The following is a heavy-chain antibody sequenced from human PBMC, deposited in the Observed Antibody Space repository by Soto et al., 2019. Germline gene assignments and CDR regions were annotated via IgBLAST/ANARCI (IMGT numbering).Heavy chain of an antibody. Sequence: ASVKVSCKASGFTFTSSAVQWVRQARGQRLEWIGWIVVGSGNTNYAQKFQERVTITRDMSTSTAYMELSSLRSEDTAVYYCAAGCSYGFSWRCYYGMDVWGQGTTVTVSS. CDR3: AAGCSYGFSWRCYYGMDV. CDR1: GFTFTSSA. D-gene: IGHD5-18*01. CDR2: IVVGSGNT. V-gene: IGHV1-58*01. J-gene: IGHJ6*02.